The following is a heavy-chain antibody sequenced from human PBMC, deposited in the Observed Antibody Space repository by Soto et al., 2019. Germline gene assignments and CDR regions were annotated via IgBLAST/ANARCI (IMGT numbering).Heavy chain of an antibody. Sequence: SETLSLTCTVSGGSISSGGFYWSWIRQHSGKGLEWIGYIYYSGTTYYNPSLKSRVTISVDTSKNQFSLKLSSVTAADTAVYYCARIYSGYDAPYYYYYMDVWGKGTTVTVSS. CDR2: IYYSGTT. CDR3: ARIYSGYDAPYYYYYMDV. J-gene: IGHJ6*03. V-gene: IGHV4-31*03. D-gene: IGHD5-12*01. CDR1: GGSISSGGFY.